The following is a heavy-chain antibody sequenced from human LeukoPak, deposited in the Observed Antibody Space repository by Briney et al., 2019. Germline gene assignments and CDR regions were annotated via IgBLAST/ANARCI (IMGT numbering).Heavy chain of an antibody. Sequence: GASVKVSCKASGYTFTSYYMHWGRQAPGPALEWMGWINPNSGGTNYAQKFQGRVTMTRDTSISTAYMELSRLRSDDTAVYYCARGGSSWYSVAYWGQGTLVTVSS. D-gene: IGHD6-13*01. CDR3: ARGGSSWYSVAY. CDR2: INPNSGGT. CDR1: GYTFTSYY. J-gene: IGHJ4*02. V-gene: IGHV1-2*02.